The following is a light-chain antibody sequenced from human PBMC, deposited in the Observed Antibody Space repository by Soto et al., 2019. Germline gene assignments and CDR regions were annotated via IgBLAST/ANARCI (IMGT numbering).Light chain of an antibody. CDR2: GAS. V-gene: IGKV3-20*01. CDR3: QQYGSSPPIT. Sequence: IVLTQSPGTLSLSPWERATLSCRASQSVSSSYLAWYQQKPGQAPRLLIYGASSRATGIPDRFSGSGSGTDFTLTISRLEPADFAVYYCQQYGSSPPITFGQGTRLEIK. CDR1: QSVSSSY. J-gene: IGKJ5*01.